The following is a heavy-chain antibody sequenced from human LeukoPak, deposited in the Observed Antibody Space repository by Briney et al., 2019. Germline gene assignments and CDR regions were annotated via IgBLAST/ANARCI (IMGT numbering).Heavy chain of an antibody. J-gene: IGHJ5*02. V-gene: IGHV1-18*04. Sequence: ASVTVSGTPSDFRFTSSGVSWVRQAPGQGREGMGWISNYFGVTHYAEKFEDRVTMTIDTSTTTAYVELRSLRYDDTAVYYCARDSGYSGNGNGGWFDPWGQGTVVTVSS. CDR1: DFRFTSSG. D-gene: IGHD5-24*01. CDR2: ISNYFGVT. CDR3: ARDSGYSGNGNGGWFDP.